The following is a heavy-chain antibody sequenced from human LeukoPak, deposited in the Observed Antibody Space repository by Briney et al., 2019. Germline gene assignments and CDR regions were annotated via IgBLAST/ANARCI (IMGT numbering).Heavy chain of an antibody. CDR2: IYYSGST. CDR3: ARRGLGPKPFDY. J-gene: IGHJ4*02. V-gene: IGHV4-39*07. Sequence: SETLSLTCTVSGGSISSSSYYWGWIRRPPGKGLEWIGSIYYSGSTYYNPSLKSRVTISVDTSKNQFSLKLSSVTAADTAVYYCARRGLGPKPFDYWGQGTLVTVSS. CDR1: GGSISSSSYY. D-gene: IGHD3-10*01.